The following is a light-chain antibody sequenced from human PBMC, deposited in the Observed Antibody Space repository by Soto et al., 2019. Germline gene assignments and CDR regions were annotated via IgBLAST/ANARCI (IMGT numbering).Light chain of an antibody. CDR1: QSVSSN. J-gene: IGKJ1*01. CDR2: GAS. CDR3: QQYNNGPPWT. V-gene: IGKV3-15*01. Sequence: EIVMTQSPATLSVSPGERATLSCRASQSVSSNLAWYQQKPGQAPRLLIYGASTRATGIPARLSGSESGTAFTLTISSLQSEDFAVYYCQQYNNGPPWTFGQGTKVEIK.